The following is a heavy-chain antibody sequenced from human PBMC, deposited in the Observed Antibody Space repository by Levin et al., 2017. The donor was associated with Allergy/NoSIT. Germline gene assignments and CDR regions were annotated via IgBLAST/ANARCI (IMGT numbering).Heavy chain of an antibody. D-gene: IGHD3-16*02. Sequence: PGGSLRLSCAASGFTFSSYGIHWVRQAPGKGLEWVAVISYDGSNKYYADSVKGRFTISRDNSKNTLYLQMNSLRAEDTAVYYCARTTNDYVWGSYRYDAFDSWGQGTMVTVSS. CDR1: GFTFSSYG. CDR2: ISYDGSNK. V-gene: IGHV3-30*03. J-gene: IGHJ3*02. CDR3: ARTTNDYVWGSYRYDAFDS.